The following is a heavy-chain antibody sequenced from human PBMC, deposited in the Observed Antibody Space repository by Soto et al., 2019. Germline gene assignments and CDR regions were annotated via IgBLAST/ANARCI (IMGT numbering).Heavy chain of an antibody. CDR1: GYSFTSYW. Sequence: GESLKISCKGSGYSFTSYWIGWVRQMPGKGLEWMGIIYPGDSDTRYSRSFQGQVTISADKSISTAYLQWSSLKASDTAMYYCARPRSSSRNYYGMDVWGQGTTVIVSS. D-gene: IGHD6-13*01. CDR3: ARPRSSSRNYYGMDV. V-gene: IGHV5-51*01. CDR2: IYPGDSDT. J-gene: IGHJ6*02.